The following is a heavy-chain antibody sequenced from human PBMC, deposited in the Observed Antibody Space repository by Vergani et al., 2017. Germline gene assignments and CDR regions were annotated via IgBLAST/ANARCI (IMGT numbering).Heavy chain of an antibody. CDR3: AKLCRQQLVPTIVNYGMDV. V-gene: IGHV3-23*01. CDR1: GLTFSSYD. Sequence: EVQLLESGGGLVQPGGSLRLSCAASGLTFSSYDMSWVRQAPGKGLEWVSAISGSGGSTYYADSVKGRFTISRDNSKNTLYLQMNSLRAEDTAVYYCAKLCRQQLVPTIVNYGMDVWGQGP. CDR2: ISGSGGST. D-gene: IGHD6-13*01. J-gene: IGHJ6*02.